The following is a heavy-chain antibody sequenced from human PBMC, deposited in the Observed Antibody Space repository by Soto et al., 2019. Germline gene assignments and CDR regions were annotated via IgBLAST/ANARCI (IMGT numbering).Heavy chain of an antibody. CDR1: GGSISSGDYY. J-gene: IGHJ4*02. D-gene: IGHD3-9*01. Sequence: QVQLQESGPGLVKPSQTLSLTCTVSGGSISSGDYYWSWIRQPPGKGLEWIGYIYYSGSTYYNPSLKSRVTISVDTSKNQFSLKLSSVTAADTAVYYCARASEYDILTGYYLDYWGQGTLVTVSS. CDR3: ARASEYDILTGYYLDY. CDR2: IYYSGST. V-gene: IGHV4-30-4*01.